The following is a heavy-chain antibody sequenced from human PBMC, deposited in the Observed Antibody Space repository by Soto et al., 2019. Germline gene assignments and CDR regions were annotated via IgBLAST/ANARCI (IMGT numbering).Heavy chain of an antibody. V-gene: IGHV4-34*01. CDR1: GGSFSDYY. J-gene: IGHJ6*02. Sequence: SETLSLTCPVYGGSFSDYYWSCIRQPPGKGLESIGEINHSGSTNYNPSLKSRVTISVDTSKNQFSLKLSSVTAADTAVYYCARGTRFLEWLLRPPYYYYGMYVWGQGTTVTVSS. CDR2: INHSGST. D-gene: IGHD3-3*01. CDR3: ARGTRFLEWLLRPPYYYYGMYV.